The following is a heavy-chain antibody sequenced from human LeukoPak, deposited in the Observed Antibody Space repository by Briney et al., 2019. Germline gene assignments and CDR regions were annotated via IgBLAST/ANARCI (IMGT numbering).Heavy chain of an antibody. J-gene: IGHJ4*02. V-gene: IGHV3-7*05. Sequence: PGGSLRLSCAASGFTFNSYWMSWVRQAPGKGLEWVANIKQDGSEKYYVDSVRGRFTISRDNAKNSLYLQMNSLTAEDTAVYFCAKASGSVYGSEFFDYWGQGTLVTVSS. CDR2: IKQDGSEK. CDR3: AKASGSVYGSEFFDY. D-gene: IGHD3-10*01. CDR1: GFTFNSYW.